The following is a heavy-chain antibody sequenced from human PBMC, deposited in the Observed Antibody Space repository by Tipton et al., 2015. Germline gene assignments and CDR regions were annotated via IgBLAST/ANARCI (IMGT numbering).Heavy chain of an antibody. J-gene: IGHJ6*02. V-gene: IGHV4-34*01. CDR1: GGSFSGYY. D-gene: IGHD4-17*01. CDR3: ARDGVSAYFYYGMDV. CDR2: INHSGST. Sequence: LRLSCAVYGGSFSGYYWTWIRQSPGRGLEWIGEINHSGSTNYNPSLKSRVTISVDTSKNQFSLRLNSVTAADTAVYYCARDGVSAYFYYGMDVWGHGTTVTVSS.